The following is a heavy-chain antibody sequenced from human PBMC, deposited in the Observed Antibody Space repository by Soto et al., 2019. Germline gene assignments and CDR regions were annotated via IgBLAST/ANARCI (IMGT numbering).Heavy chain of an antibody. Sequence: QVHLMQSWAEVKKPGASVKVSCKASGDTFTEYYIHWLRQAHGQGLEWMGTVNPSGGHTTYAQHLLGRVTMTGDTATSTLYLELTSLTTEDTAVYYCARGLHVVVVPAALDYWGKVNLVTVSS. CDR2: VNPSGGHT. J-gene: IGHJ4*02. V-gene: IGHV1-46*01. CDR1: GDTFTEYY. D-gene: IGHD2-21*02. CDR3: ARGLHVVVVPAALDY.